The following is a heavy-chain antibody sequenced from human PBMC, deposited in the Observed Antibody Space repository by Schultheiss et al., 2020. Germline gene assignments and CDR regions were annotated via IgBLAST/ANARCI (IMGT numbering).Heavy chain of an antibody. Sequence: GGSLRLSCVASDFTLANAWMNWVRQAPGKGPEWVGRVNRKSDGGATDYAAPVKGRFSISRDSSKNTLSLQMNSLRAEDTAVYYCATSSRGWGADAFDIWGQGTRVTVSS. V-gene: IGHV3-15*07. CDR2: VNRKSDGGAT. D-gene: IGHD6-19*01. J-gene: IGHJ3*02. CDR3: ATSSRGWGADAFDI. CDR1: DFTLANAW.